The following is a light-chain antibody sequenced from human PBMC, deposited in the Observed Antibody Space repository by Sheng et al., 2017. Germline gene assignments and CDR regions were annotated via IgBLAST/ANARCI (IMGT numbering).Light chain of an antibody. V-gene: IGLV1-47*01. CDR2: RND. J-gene: IGLJ2*01. CDR1: SSNIGSNY. CDR3: AAWDDSLGGPV. Sequence: QSVLIQPPSASGTPGQRVTISCSGSSSNIGSNYVFWYQHLPGTAPKLLIYRNDQRPSGVPDRFSGSKSGTSASLAISGLRSEDEADYYCAAWDDSLGGPVFGGGTKLTVL.